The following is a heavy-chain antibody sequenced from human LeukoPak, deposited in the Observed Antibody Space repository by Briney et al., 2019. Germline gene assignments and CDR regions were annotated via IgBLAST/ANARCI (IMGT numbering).Heavy chain of an antibody. CDR3: ASSRIQLWLRRAFDI. Sequence: GGSLRLSCAASGFTFSRYGIHWVRQAPGRGLEWVAVISYDGGIKYYADSVKGRFTISRDNSKNTLYLQMNSLRAEDTAVYYCASSRIQLWLRRAFDIWGQGTMVTVSS. CDR1: GFTFSRYG. CDR2: ISYDGGIK. J-gene: IGHJ3*02. V-gene: IGHV3-30*03. D-gene: IGHD5-18*01.